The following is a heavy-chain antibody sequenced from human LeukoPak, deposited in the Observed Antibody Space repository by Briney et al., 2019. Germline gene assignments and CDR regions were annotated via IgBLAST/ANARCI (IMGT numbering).Heavy chain of an antibody. D-gene: IGHD1-26*01. CDR3: ARETSGSWGYFDY. J-gene: IGHJ4*02. CDR1: GFTFSSYA. Sequence: RGSLRLSCAASGFTFSSYAMHWVRQAPGKGLEWVAIISYDGSNKYYAGSVTGRFTISSDNSKNTLYLQMNSLRPEDTAVYYCARETSGSWGYFDYWGQGTRVTVSS. CDR2: ISYDGSNK. V-gene: IGHV3-30*01.